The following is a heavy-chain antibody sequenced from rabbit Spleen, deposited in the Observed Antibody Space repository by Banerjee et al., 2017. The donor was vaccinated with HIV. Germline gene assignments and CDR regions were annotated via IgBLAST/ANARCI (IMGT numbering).Heavy chain of an antibody. V-gene: IGHV1S40*01. CDR3: ARDTGSSFSTYGMDL. CDR2: IYTGNGKT. D-gene: IGHD8-1*01. Sequence: QQLVESGGGLVKPGASLTLTCKASGFSFNSDYDMCWVRQAPGKGLEWIACIYTGNGKTYYASWAKGRFTISKTSSTTVTLQMTSLTAADTATYFCARDTGSSFSTYGMDLWGPGTLVTVS. CDR1: GFSFNSDYD. J-gene: IGHJ6*01.